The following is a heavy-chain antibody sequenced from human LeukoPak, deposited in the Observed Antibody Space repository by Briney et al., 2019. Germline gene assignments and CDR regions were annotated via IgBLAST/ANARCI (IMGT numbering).Heavy chain of an antibody. Sequence: GGPRSLSWEASGFTFSTYAMSWVGQAQGKGLEWVSAISGSGDSTYYADSVKGRFTISRDSSMETLYLQMNSLRAEDTATYFCAKRLSFGVAIGDFDYWGQGTLVTVSS. CDR3: AKRLSFGVAIGDFDY. D-gene: IGHD3-3*01. CDR1: GFTFSTYA. CDR2: ISGSGDST. V-gene: IGHV3-23*01. J-gene: IGHJ4*02.